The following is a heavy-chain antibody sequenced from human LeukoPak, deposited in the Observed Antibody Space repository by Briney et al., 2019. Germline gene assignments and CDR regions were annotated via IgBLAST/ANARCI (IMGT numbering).Heavy chain of an antibody. J-gene: IGHJ4*02. CDR1: GFTFNNYA. D-gene: IGHD3-22*01. CDR3: AIGRRYYYDSSGYPYYFDY. CDR2: ISGSGGST. V-gene: IGHV3-23*01. Sequence: GGSLRLSCAASGFTFNNYAMSWVRQAPGKGLEWVSAISGSGGSTYYADSVKGRFTISRDNSKNTLYLQMNSLRAEDTAVYYCAIGRRYYYDSSGYPYYFDYWGQGTLVTVSS.